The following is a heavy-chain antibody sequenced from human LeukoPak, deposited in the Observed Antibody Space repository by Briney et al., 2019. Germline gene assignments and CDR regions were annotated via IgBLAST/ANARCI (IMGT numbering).Heavy chain of an antibody. CDR2: IYSTGSP. J-gene: IGHJ4*02. D-gene: IGHD6-13*01. V-gene: IGHV4-59*01. Sequence: KTSETLSLTCTVSGGSISTYYWSWIRQPPGKGLEWIGYIYSTGSPKYNPSLKSRVTMSVDTSKNQSSLNLSSVTAADTAVYFCARDGQYSSSWYSLDYWGQGTLVTVSP. CDR1: GGSISTYY. CDR3: ARDGQYSSSWYSLDY.